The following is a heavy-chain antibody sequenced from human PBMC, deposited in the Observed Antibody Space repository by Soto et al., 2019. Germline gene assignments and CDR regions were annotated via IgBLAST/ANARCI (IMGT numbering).Heavy chain of an antibody. Sequence: GGSLRLSCAASGFTFSSYAMHWVRKAPGKGLEWVAVISYDGSNKYYADSVKGRFTISRDNSKNTLYLQMNSLRAEDTAVYYCARDRWNYNYYYYYGMDVWGQGTTVTVSS. V-gene: IGHV3-30-3*01. CDR1: GFTFSSYA. CDR3: ARDRWNYNYYYYYGMDV. CDR2: ISYDGSNK. D-gene: IGHD1-7*01. J-gene: IGHJ6*02.